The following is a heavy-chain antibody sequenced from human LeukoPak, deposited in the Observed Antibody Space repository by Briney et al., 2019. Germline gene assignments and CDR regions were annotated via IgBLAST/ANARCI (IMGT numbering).Heavy chain of an antibody. J-gene: IGHJ4*02. V-gene: IGHV4-59*01. CDR1: GGSISIYY. CDR3: ASRDYTGRHFDY. CDR2: MYYSGST. Sequence: SETLSLTCTVSGGSISIYYWSWIRQPPGKGLEWIGYMYYSGSTNYNPSLKSRVTISVDTSKNQFSLKLSSVTAADMAMYYCASRDYTGRHFDYWGQGTLVTVSS. D-gene: IGHD4-11*01.